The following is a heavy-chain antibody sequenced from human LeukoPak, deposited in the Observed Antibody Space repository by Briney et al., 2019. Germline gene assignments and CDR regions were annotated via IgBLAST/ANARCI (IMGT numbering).Heavy chain of an antibody. V-gene: IGHV1-69*06. J-gene: IGHJ4*02. CDR3: ARGSGTEMATITFDY. Sequence: SVKVSCKASGGTFSSYAISWVRQAPGQGLEWMGGIIPIFGTANYAQKFQGRVTITADKSTSTAYMELSSLRSEDTAVYYCARGSGTEMATITFDYWGQGTLVTVSS. D-gene: IGHD5-24*01. CDR1: GGTFSSYA. CDR2: IIPIFGTA.